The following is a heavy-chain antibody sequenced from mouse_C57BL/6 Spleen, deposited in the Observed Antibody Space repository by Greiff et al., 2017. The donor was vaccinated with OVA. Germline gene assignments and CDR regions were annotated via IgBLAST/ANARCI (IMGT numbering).Heavy chain of an antibody. CDR2: INPNNGTT. Sequence: VQLQQSGPELVKPGASVKISCKASGYSFTDYNMNWVKQSNGKSLEWIGVINPNNGTTSYNQKFKGKATLTVDQSSSTAYMQLNSLTSEDSAVYYGAGYGDDGGYYYAMDYWGQGTSVTVSS. CDR3: AGYGDDGGYYYAMDY. J-gene: IGHJ4*01. V-gene: IGHV1-39*01. CDR1: GYSFTDYN. D-gene: IGHD2-2*01.